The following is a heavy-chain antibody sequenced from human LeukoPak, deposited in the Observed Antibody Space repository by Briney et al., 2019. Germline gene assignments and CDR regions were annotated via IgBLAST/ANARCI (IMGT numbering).Heavy chain of an antibody. Sequence: SETLSPTCTVSGGSISSYYWSWIRQPPGKGLEWIGYIYYSGSTNYNPSLKSRVTISVDTSKNQFSLKLSSVTAADTAVYYCARSLTAVAGHYFDYWGQGTLVTVSS. V-gene: IGHV4-59*01. CDR3: ARSLTAVAGHYFDY. CDR1: GGSISSYY. CDR2: IYYSGST. J-gene: IGHJ4*02. D-gene: IGHD6-19*01.